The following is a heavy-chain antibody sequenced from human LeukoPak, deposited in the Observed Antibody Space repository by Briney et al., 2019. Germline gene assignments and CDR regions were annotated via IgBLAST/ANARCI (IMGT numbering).Heavy chain of an antibody. Sequence: PGGSLRLSCAASGFTFSSYGMHWVRQAPGKGLEWVAVISYDGSNKYYADSVKGRFTISRDNSKNTLYLQMNSLRAEDTAVYYCAKGYYDILTGYCVDYWGQGTLVTVSS. D-gene: IGHD3-9*01. CDR3: AKGYYDILTGYCVDY. CDR1: GFTFSSYG. J-gene: IGHJ4*02. V-gene: IGHV3-30*18. CDR2: ISYDGSNK.